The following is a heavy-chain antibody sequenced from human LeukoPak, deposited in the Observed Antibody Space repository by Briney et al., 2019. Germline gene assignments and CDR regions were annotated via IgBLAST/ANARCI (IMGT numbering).Heavy chain of an antibody. J-gene: IGHJ5*01. V-gene: IGHV1-46*01. D-gene: IGHD1-26*01. CDR3: ARASGSYWWFDS. CDR1: GYTFTSYY. CDR2: INPSGGST. Sequence: ASVKVSCKASGYTFTSYYMHWVRQAPGQGPEWMGIINPSGGSTSYAQKFQGRVTMTRDTSTSTVYMELSSLRSEDTAVYYCARASGSYWWFDSWGQGTLVTVSS.